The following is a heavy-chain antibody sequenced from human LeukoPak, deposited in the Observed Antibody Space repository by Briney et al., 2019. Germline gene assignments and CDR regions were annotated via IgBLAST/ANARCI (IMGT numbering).Heavy chain of an antibody. CDR1: GGSFSGYY. Sequence: PSETLSLTCAVYGGSFSGYYWSWIRQPPGKGLEWIGKINHSGSTNYNPSLKSRVTISVDTSKNQFSLKLSSVTAADTAVYYCARYIVVVPAAPYFDYWGQGTLVTVSS. J-gene: IGHJ4*02. D-gene: IGHD2-2*01. V-gene: IGHV4-34*01. CDR3: ARYIVVVPAAPYFDY. CDR2: INHSGST.